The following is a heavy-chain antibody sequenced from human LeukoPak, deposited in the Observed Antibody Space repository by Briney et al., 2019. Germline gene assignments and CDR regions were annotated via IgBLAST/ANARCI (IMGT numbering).Heavy chain of an antibody. D-gene: IGHD3-22*01. Sequence: PGGSLRLSCAASGFTFSSYEMNWVRQAPGKGLEWVSYISSSGSTIYYADSVKGRFTISRDNAKNSLYLQMNSLRAEDTAVYYCARSFLKYYYVSSGLFDYWGQGTLVTVSS. CDR1: GFTFSSYE. J-gene: IGHJ4*02. CDR3: ARSFLKYYYVSSGLFDY. CDR2: ISSSGSTI. V-gene: IGHV3-48*03.